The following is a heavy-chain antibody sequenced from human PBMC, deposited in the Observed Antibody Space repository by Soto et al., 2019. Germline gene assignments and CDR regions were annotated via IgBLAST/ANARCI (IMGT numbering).Heavy chain of an antibody. V-gene: IGHV1-18*01. CDR2: INPDNGNT. Sequence: GASVKVSCKASGYTFTSSGISWVRQAPGQGLEWLGWINPDNGNTNYAQHLQGRVSLTTDTSTSTAYMDLRSLRSDDTAVYYCAMEYCSSTSCYRDYWGQGTLVTVSS. CDR3: AMEYCSSTSCYRDY. D-gene: IGHD2-2*02. CDR1: GYTFTSSG. J-gene: IGHJ4*02.